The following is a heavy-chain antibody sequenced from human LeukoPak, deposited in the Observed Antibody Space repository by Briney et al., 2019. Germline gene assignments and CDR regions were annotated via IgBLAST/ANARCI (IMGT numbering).Heavy chain of an antibody. CDR1: GFTFSNYW. D-gene: IGHD5-24*01. CDR2: IKQDGSAK. CDR3: ARIGSRDGYTVDF. V-gene: IGHV3-7*01. Sequence: PGGSLRLSCAASGFTFSNYWMSWVRQAPGKGLDWVADIKQDGSAKYYMDSVKGRFTISRDSAKNSLYLQMNSLRAEDTAVYYCARIGSRDGYTVDFWGQGTLVTVSS. J-gene: IGHJ4*02.